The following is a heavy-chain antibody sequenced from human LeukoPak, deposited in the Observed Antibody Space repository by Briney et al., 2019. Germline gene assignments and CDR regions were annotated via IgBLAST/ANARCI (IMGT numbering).Heavy chain of an antibody. D-gene: IGHD4-17*01. J-gene: IGHJ6*02. Sequence: GGSLRLSCAASGFTFSSYAMHWVRQAPGKGLEWVAVISYDGSNKYYADSVKGRFTISRDNSKNTLYLQMNSLRAEDTAVYYCARVDLGGDYPNGMDVWGQGTTVTVS. CDR2: ISYDGSNK. CDR3: ARVDLGGDYPNGMDV. V-gene: IGHV3-30-3*01. CDR1: GFTFSSYA.